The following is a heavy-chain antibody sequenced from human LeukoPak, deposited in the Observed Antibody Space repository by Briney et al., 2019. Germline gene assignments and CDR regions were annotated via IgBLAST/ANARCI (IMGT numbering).Heavy chain of an antibody. Sequence: ASVKVSCKASGYTFTSYGISWVRQAPGQGLEWMGWISAYNGNTNYAQKLQGRVTMTTDTSTSTAYMELRSLRSDDTAVYYCARGLISPGYYCYYYGMDVWGKGTTVTVSS. CDR3: ARGLISPGYYCYYYGMDV. J-gene: IGHJ6*04. D-gene: IGHD2-15*01. V-gene: IGHV1-18*04. CDR2: ISAYNGNT. CDR1: GYTFTSYG.